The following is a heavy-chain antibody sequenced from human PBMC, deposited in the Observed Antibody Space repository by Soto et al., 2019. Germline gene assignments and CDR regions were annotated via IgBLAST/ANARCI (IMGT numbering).Heavy chain of an antibody. Sequence: GSLRLSCAASGFTFSRYWMSWFRQAPLNGLEWVANIKQDGSEKYYVDSVKGRFTISRDNAKNSLYLQMNSLRAEDTAVYYCAREYRVPAASLGRQIDYWGQGTLLTVSS. CDR2: IKQDGSEK. V-gene: IGHV3-7*03. D-gene: IGHD2-2*01. J-gene: IGHJ4*02. CDR3: AREYRVPAASLGRQIDY. CDR1: GFTFSRYW.